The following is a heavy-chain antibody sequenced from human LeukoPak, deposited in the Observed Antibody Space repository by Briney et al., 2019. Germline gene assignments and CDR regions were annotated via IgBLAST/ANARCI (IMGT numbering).Heavy chain of an antibody. D-gene: IGHD2-2*01. Sequence: PSETLSLTCTVSGGSISSYYWSWIRQPPGKGLEWIGYIYYSGSTNYNPSLKSRVTISADTSKNQFSLKLSSVTAADTAVYYCARAPITSPFYFDYWGQGTLVTVSS. CDR1: GGSISSYY. CDR3: ARAPITSPFYFDY. V-gene: IGHV4-59*08. J-gene: IGHJ4*02. CDR2: IYYSGST.